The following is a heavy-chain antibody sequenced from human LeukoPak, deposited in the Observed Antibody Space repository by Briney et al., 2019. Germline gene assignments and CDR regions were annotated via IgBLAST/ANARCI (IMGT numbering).Heavy chain of an antibody. D-gene: IGHD6-6*01. CDR3: ARRHSSSAYYYYYMDV. Sequence: GASVKVSCKASGYTFTSYGISWVRQAPGQGLEWMGWISAYNGNTNYAQKPQGRVTMTTDTSTSTAYMELRSLRSDDTAVYYCARRHSSSAYYYYYMDVWGKGTTVTVSS. J-gene: IGHJ6*03. CDR2: ISAYNGNT. CDR1: GYTFTSYG. V-gene: IGHV1-18*01.